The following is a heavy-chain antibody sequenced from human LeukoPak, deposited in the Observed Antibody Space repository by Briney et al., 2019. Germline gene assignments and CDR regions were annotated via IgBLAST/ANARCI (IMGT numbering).Heavy chain of an antibody. D-gene: IGHD4-23*01. CDR1: GFTFSSYT. J-gene: IGHJ6*03. CDR2: ITSRSSSI. Sequence: KPGGSLRLSCEASGFTFSSYTMNWVRQAPGEGLEWVSSITSRSSSIYYADSVKGRITISRDNARNSLYLQMNSLRAEDTAVYYCARDPRLVRTYSDYYYMDVWGKGTTVTVSS. CDR3: ARDPRLVRTYSDYYYMDV. V-gene: IGHV3-21*01.